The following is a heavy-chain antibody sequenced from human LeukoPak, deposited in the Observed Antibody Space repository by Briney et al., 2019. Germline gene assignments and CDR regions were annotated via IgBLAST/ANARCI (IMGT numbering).Heavy chain of an antibody. CDR3: ARVASGSPNYYYYGLDV. J-gene: IGHJ6*02. D-gene: IGHD3-10*01. Sequence: GGSLRLSCAASGXTFSNYAMHWVRQAPGKGQEWVAVISYDGSNKYYTDSVKGRFIISRDNSKNKQYLQMNSLRAEDTAVYYCARVASGSPNYYYYGLDVWGQGTTVTVSS. CDR2: ISYDGSNK. V-gene: IGHV3-30*04. CDR1: GXTFSNYA.